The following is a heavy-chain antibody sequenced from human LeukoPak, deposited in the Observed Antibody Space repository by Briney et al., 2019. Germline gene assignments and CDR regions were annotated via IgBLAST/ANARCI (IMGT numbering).Heavy chain of an antibody. D-gene: IGHD1-26*01. J-gene: IGHJ4*02. CDR3: ARDGGTYEIDY. CDR2: ISSSGSTI. V-gene: IGHV3-48*03. CDR1: GFTFSSYE. Sequence: PGGSLRLSCAASGFTFSSYEMNWVRQAPGKGLEWVSYISSSGSTIYYADSVKGRFTISRDNAKSSLYLQISSLRADDTAVYYCARDGGTYEIDYWGQGTLVTVSS.